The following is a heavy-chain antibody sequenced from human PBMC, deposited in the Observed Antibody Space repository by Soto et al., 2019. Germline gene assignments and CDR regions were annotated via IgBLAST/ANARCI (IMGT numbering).Heavy chain of an antibody. CDR3: ASSVYDFTPDV. D-gene: IGHD3-3*01. CDR1: GGSISSYY. V-gene: IGHV4-59*01. CDR2: IYYSGST. Sequence: SETLSLTCTVSGGSISSYYWSWIRQPPGKGLEWIGYIYYSGSTNYNPSLKSRVTISVDTSKNQFSLKLSSVTTADTAVYYCASSVYDFTPDVWGKGTTVTVSS. J-gene: IGHJ6*04.